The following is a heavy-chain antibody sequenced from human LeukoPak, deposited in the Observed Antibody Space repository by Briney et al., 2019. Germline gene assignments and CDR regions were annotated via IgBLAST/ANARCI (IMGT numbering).Heavy chain of an antibody. V-gene: IGHV3-23*01. D-gene: IGHD2-8*01. CDR3: VREDTPATTNY. CDR1: GFNFANHA. CDR2: ISGGGDIT. J-gene: IGHJ4*02. Sequence: GGSLRLSCAASGFNFANHAMSWVRQTPGKGLEWVSAISGGGDITYYADSVTGRFTISRDNSKDTLFLQMHSLRPGDTAVYYCVREDTPATTNYWGQGTLVTISS.